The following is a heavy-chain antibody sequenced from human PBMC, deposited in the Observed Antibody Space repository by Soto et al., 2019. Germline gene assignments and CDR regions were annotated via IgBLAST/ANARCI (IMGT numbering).Heavy chain of an antibody. V-gene: IGHV3-30*18. Sequence: QVELVESGGGVVQPGRPLRLSCAASGFSFSSHGMHWVRQGPGKGLEWLAVITHDGVTTYYADSVKGRFSVSRDNAKNTLYLQMNSLGAEDTAQYYCAKDREDTTMTFDNWGQGTLVTVSS. CDR3: AKDREDTTMTFDN. D-gene: IGHD5-18*01. J-gene: IGHJ4*02. CDR1: GFSFSSHG. CDR2: ITHDGVTT.